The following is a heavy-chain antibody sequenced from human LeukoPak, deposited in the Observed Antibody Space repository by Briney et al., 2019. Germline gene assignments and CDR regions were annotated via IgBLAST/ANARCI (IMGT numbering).Heavy chain of an antibody. CDR2: IIPILGIA. Sequence: SVKVSCKASGGTFSSYAISWVRQAPGQGLEWMGRIIPILGIANYAQKFQGRVTITADKSTGTAYMELSSLRSEDTAVYYCARARTYCGGDCLAQPDDAFDIWGQGTMVTVSS. CDR3: ARARTYCGGDCLAQPDDAFDI. V-gene: IGHV1-69*04. J-gene: IGHJ3*02. D-gene: IGHD2-21*02. CDR1: GGTFSSYA.